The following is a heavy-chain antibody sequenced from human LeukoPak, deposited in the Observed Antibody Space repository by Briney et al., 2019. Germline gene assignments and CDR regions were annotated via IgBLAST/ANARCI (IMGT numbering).Heavy chain of an antibody. J-gene: IGHJ5*02. CDR1: GYTFTSYD. V-gene: IGHV1-8*01. CDR2: MNPNSGNT. D-gene: IGHD3-10*01. CDR3: AREDFTMVRGVISWFDP. Sequence: ASVKVSCKASGYTFTSYDINWVLQATGQGLEWMGWMNPNSGNTGYAQKFQGRVTMTRNTSISTAYMELSSLRSEDTAVYYCAREDFTMVRGVISWFDPWGQGTLVTVSS.